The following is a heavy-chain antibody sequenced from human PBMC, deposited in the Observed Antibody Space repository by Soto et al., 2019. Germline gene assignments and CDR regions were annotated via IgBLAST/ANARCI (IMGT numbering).Heavy chain of an antibody. J-gene: IGHJ4*02. CDR1: GGTFSSYS. CDR3: ARDGGRHSGWIDY. CDR2: IIPIFGTA. V-gene: IGHV1-69*01. D-gene: IGHD1-26*01. Sequence: QVQLVQSGAEVKKPGSSVKVSCKASGGTFSSYSINWVRQAPGQGLEWMGEIIPIFGTANYAQKFQGRVTITADESTSTAYRERSSRRPEDTAVYYCARDGGRHSGWIDYWGQGTLVTVSS.